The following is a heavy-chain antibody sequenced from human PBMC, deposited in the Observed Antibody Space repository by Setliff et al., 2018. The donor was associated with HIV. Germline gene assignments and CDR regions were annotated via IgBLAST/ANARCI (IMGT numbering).Heavy chain of an antibody. V-gene: IGHV4-39*01. Sequence: SETLSLTCTVSGGSISSGGYYWGWIRQPPGKGLEWIGNIHYGGFFWYSPSLKSRVTISVDTSKNQFSLRLNSVTAADTAVYYCARQGNIVVVTSFDYWGQGTLVTVSS. J-gene: IGHJ4*02. CDR1: GGSISSGGYY. CDR2: IHYGGFF. CDR3: ARQGNIVVVTSFDY. D-gene: IGHD2-21*02.